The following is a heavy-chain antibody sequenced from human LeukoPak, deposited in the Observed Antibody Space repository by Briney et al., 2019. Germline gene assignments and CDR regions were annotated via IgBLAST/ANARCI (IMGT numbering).Heavy chain of an antibody. J-gene: IGHJ6*02. D-gene: IGHD3-9*01. V-gene: IGHV1-69*13. CDR3: ARDHTDYDILTGAHYYGMDV. CDR1: GGTFISYA. Sequence: ASVKVSCKASGGTFISYAISWVRQAPGQGLEWMGGIIPIFGTANYAQKFQGRVTITADESTSTAYMELSSLRSEDTAVYYCARDHTDYDILTGAHYYGMDVWGQGTTVTVSS. CDR2: IIPIFGTA.